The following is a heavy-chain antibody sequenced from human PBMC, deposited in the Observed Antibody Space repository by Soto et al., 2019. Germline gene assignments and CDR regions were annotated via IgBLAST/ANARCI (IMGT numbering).Heavy chain of an antibody. D-gene: IGHD4-17*01. CDR1: GDSVSIKSAA. CDR2: TYYRSRWYN. J-gene: IGHJ4*02. Sequence: SQTLSLTCAISGDSVSIKSAAWNWIRQSPSRGLEWLGRTYYRSRWYNDYAISVRSRIIINPDTSKNQFSLQLNSVTHEDTAVYYCARDGGIALTTFDFWGQGSLVTVSS. V-gene: IGHV6-1*01. CDR3: ARDGGIALTTFDF.